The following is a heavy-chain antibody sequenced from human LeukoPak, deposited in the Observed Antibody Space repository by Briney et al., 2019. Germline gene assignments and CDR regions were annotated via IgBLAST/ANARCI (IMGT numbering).Heavy chain of an antibody. CDR3: ARVPIGDCSSTSCYGYYYYGMDV. CDR1: GYTLTELS. D-gene: IGHD2-2*01. V-gene: IGHV1-18*01. CDR2: ISAYNGNT. Sequence: ASVKVSCKVSGYTLTELSMHWVRQAPGQGLEWMGWISAYNGNTNYAQKLQGRVTMTTDTSTSTAYMELRSLRSDDTAVYYCARVPIGDCSSTSCYGYYYYGMDVWGQGTTVTVSS. J-gene: IGHJ6*02.